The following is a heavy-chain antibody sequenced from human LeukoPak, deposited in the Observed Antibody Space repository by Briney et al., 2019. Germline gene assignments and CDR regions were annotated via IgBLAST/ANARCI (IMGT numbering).Heavy chain of an antibody. V-gene: IGHV3-30*18. CDR3: AKDGAAARPYYFDY. CDR1: GFTFSSYG. D-gene: IGHD6-13*01. J-gene: IGHJ4*02. CDR2: ISYDGSNK. Sequence: GRSLRLSCAASGFTFSSYGMYWVRQAPGKGLEWVAVISYDGSNKYYADSVKGRFTISRDNSKNTLYLQMNSLRAEDTAVYYCAKDGAAARPYYFDYWGQGTLVTVSS.